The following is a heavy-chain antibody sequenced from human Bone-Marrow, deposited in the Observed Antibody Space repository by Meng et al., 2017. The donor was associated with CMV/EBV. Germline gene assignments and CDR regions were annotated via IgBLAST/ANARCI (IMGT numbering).Heavy chain of an antibody. D-gene: IGHD6-6*01. CDR3: ARGSVGLGIAARKTHDAFDI. CDR1: GFTFSSYG. J-gene: IGHJ3*02. CDR2: IWYDGSNK. V-gene: IGHV3-33*01. Sequence: GESLKISCAASGFTFSSYGMHWVRQAPGKGLEWVAVIWYDGSNKYYADSVKGRFTISRDNSKNTLYLQMNSLRAEDTAVYYCARGSVGLGIAARKTHDAFDIWGQGTMVTVSS.